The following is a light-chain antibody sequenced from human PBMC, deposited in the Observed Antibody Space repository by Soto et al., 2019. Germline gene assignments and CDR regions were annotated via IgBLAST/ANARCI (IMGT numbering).Light chain of an antibody. V-gene: IGLV1-44*01. Sequence: QPVLTQPPSASGTPGQRVTISSSGSSSNIGSNTVNWYQRLPGTAPKLLIYTNNQRPSGVPDRFSGSKSGTSASLAISGLQSEDEADYYCAAWDDSLSWVFGGGTKLTVL. CDR1: SSNIGSNT. J-gene: IGLJ3*02. CDR3: AAWDDSLSWV. CDR2: TNN.